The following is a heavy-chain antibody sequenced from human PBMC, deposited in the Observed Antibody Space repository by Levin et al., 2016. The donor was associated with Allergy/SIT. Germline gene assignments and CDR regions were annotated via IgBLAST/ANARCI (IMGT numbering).Heavy chain of an antibody. D-gene: IGHD1-26*01. CDR2: IDYNGNI. Sequence: SETLSLTCAVSGEAFSGFSWDWIRQPPGKGLEWIGNIDYNGNINYEPSLRSRVTISVDKSKNQFSLSLISVTAADSAVYYCARSWLGIFDYKGMDVWGQGTTVTVSS. CDR1: GEAFSGFS. J-gene: IGHJ6*02. V-gene: IGHV4-34*01. CDR3: ARSWLGIFDYKGMDV.